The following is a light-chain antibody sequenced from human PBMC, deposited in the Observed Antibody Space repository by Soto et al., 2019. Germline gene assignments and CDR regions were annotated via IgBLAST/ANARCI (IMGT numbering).Light chain of an antibody. CDR1: QSVASY. Sequence: EIVLTQSPDTLSLSPGDTATLSCRASQSVASYLAWYQQKPGQPPRLLMYHASNRATGIPARFSGSGSGTHFSRTFSSLELNGFAVYYCHHRADWPRGSFGQGTKLEIK. CDR2: HAS. V-gene: IGKV3-11*01. CDR3: HHRADWPRGS. J-gene: IGKJ2*01.